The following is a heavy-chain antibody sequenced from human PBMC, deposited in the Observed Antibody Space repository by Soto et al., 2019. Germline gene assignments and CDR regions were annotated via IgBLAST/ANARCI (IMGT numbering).Heavy chain of an antibody. J-gene: IGHJ6*02. CDR3: ARATPSVATLGYGMDV. V-gene: IGHV4-31*03. CDR1: GGSINSGGYY. CDR2: IYYTGST. D-gene: IGHD5-12*01. Sequence: QVQLQESGPGLVKPSQTLSLTCTVSGGSINSGGYYWNWIRQHPGRGLEWMGYIYYTGSTYYNPSLKSRITFSIDTSRNQFSLTVNSVTAADTAVYYCARATPSVATLGYGMDVWGQGTTVVVSS.